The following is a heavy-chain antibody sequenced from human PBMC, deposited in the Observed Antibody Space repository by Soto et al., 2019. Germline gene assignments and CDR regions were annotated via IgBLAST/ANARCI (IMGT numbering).Heavy chain of an antibody. V-gene: IGHV1-69*01. J-gene: IGHJ4*02. CDR2: ITPIFGTT. CDR1: GGTFSIYV. CDR3: ASNLGSTNV. Sequence: QVQLVQSGAEAQLPGSSVKVSCKASGGTFSIYVITWVRQAPGQGFEWMGGITPIFGTTTYAQKFQGRVTITADESTSTAYMELSRLRSEDTAVYDCASNLGSTNVWGQGTRVTVSS.